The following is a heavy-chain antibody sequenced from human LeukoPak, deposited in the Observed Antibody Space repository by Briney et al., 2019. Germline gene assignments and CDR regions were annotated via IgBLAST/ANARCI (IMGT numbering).Heavy chain of an antibody. CDR1: GYTFTGYY. J-gene: IGHJ4*02. D-gene: IGHD1-26*01. CDR3: ARLVDSGSYHFDY. V-gene: IGHV1-2*02. CDR2: INPNSGGT. Sequence: ASVKVSSKASGYTFTGYYMHWVRQAPGQGLEWMGWINPNSGGTNYAQKFQGRVTMTRDTSISTAYMELSRLRSDDTAVYYCARLVDSGSYHFDYWGQGTLVTVSS.